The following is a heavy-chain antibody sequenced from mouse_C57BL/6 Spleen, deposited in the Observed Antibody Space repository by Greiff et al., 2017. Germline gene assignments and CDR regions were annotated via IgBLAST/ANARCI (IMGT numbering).Heavy chain of an antibody. D-gene: IGHD2-2*01. J-gene: IGHJ4*01. CDR1: GFNIKDDY. CDR2: IDPENGDT. Sequence: VQLQQSGAELVRPGASVKLSCTASGFNIKDDYMHWVKQRPEQGLEWIGWIDPENGDTEYASKFQGKATITADTSSNTAYLQLSSLASEDTAVYYCAYMVRYAMDYWGQGTSVTVSS. CDR3: AYMVRYAMDY. V-gene: IGHV14-4*01.